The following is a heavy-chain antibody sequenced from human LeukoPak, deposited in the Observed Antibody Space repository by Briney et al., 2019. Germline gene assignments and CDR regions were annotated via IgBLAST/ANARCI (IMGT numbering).Heavy chain of an antibody. V-gene: IGHV4-39*01. J-gene: IGHJ5*02. CDR2: IYYSGST. CDR3: ARRKRQQWLVVGDWFDP. Sequence: PSETLSLTCTVSGGSISSSSYYWCWIRQPPGKGLEWIGSIYYSGSTYYNPSLKSRVTISVDTSKNQFSLKLSSVTAADTAVYYCARRKRQQWLVVGDWFDPWGQGTLVTVSS. D-gene: IGHD6-19*01. CDR1: GGSISSSSYY.